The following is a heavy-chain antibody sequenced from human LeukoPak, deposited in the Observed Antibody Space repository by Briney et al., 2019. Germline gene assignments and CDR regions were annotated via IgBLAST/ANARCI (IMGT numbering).Heavy chain of an antibody. V-gene: IGHV3-30*18. Sequence: GGSLRLSCAASGFTFSSYGMHWVHQAPGKGLEWVAVISHDGSNKYYADSVKGRFTISRDNSRNTLYLQMNSLIPEDTALYYCANDRSYSSLYCFDYWGQGTLVTVSS. CDR2: ISHDGSNK. D-gene: IGHD4-11*01. J-gene: IGHJ4*02. CDR3: ANDRSYSSLYCFDY. CDR1: GFTFSSYG.